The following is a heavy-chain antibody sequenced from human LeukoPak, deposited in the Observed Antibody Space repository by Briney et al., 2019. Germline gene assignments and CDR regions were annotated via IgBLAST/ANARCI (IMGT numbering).Heavy chain of an antibody. J-gene: IGHJ4*02. D-gene: IGHD5-24*01. V-gene: IGHV3-21*01. CDR1: GGSFSGYY. CDR3: ARDPEGYNDY. CDR2: ISSSSSYI. Sequence: ETLSLTCAVYGGSFSGYYWSWIRQPPGKGLEWVSSISSSSSYIYYADSVKGRFTISRDNAKNSLYLQMNSLRAEDTAVYYCARDPEGYNDYWGQGTLVTVSS.